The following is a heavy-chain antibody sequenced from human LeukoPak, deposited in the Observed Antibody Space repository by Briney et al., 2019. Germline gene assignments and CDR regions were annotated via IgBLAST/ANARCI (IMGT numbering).Heavy chain of an antibody. Sequence: SETLSLTCTVSGDSINSSDYYWACIRQPPGEGLEWIATIYYSGSTYYKPSLKSRLTISVDSSRLQFSLKMNSVTAAGTAVYYCARHGNWDLCDYWGQGTLVTVSS. CDR2: IYYSGST. V-gene: IGHV4-39*01. CDR3: ARHGNWDLCDY. D-gene: IGHD7-27*01. J-gene: IGHJ4*02. CDR1: GDSINSSDYY.